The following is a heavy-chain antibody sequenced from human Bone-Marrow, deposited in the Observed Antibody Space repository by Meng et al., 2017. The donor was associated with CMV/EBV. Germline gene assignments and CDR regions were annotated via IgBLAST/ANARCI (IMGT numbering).Heavy chain of an antibody. D-gene: IGHD2-2*02. J-gene: IGHJ6*02. CDR2: IRNKANSYTT. V-gene: IGHV3-72*01. CDR3: AKDGPRCSSTSCYRRIYDYYYGMDV. CDR1: GFSFSYHY. Sequence: GESQKISCAASGFSFSYHYIDWVRQAPGKGLEWVGRIRNKANSYTTEYVASVKGRFTISRDDSKNSVFLQMNSLRAEDTAVYYCAKDGPRCSSTSCYRRIYDYYYGMDVLCQGTTVTVSS.